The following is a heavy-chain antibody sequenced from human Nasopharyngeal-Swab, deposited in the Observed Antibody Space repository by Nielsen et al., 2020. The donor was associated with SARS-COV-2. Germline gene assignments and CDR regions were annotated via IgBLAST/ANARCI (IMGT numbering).Heavy chain of an antibody. CDR1: GFSFRSYW. CDR3: ARRLVWFGEAHYYYYGMDV. J-gene: IGHJ6*02. V-gene: IGHV3-74*01. D-gene: IGHD3-10*01. CDR2: INSDGTTT. Sequence: GESLKISCAASGFSFRSYWMHWVRQAPGKGLVWVSCINSDGTTTRYADSVKGRFTVSRANAKNTLYLEMNSLRADDTAVYYCARRLVWFGEAHYYYYGMDVWGQGTTVTVSS.